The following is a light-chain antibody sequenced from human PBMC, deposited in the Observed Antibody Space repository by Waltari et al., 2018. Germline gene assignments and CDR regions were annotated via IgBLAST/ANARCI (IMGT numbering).Light chain of an antibody. CDR1: QTIRRY. V-gene: IGKV1-39*01. Sequence: DIQMTQSPSSLSASVGDRVTITCRASQTIRRYLNWYQQKPGKAPKLLIYDESSLQSGVPSRFSGSGSGTDFTLTISNLQPEDFATYYCQQSYSTPWTFGQGTKVEIK. J-gene: IGKJ1*01. CDR3: QQSYSTPWT. CDR2: DES.